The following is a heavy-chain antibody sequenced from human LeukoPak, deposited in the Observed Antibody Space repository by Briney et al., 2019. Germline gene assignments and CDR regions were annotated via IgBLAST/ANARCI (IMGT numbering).Heavy chain of an antibody. CDR3: AREDYCGGDCYSYFDY. V-gene: IGHV1-2*02. Sequence: ASVKVSCKASGYTFTGYYMHWVRQAPGQGLKWMGWINPNSGGTNYAQKFQGRVTMTRDTSISTAYMELSRLRSDNTAVYYCAREDYCGGDCYSYFDYWGQGTLVTVSS. J-gene: IGHJ4*02. CDR2: INPNSGGT. CDR1: GYTFTGYY. D-gene: IGHD2-21*02.